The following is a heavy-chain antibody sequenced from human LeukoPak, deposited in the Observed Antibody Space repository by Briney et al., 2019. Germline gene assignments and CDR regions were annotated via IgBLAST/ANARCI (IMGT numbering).Heavy chain of an antibody. CDR2: IYIGGNT. CDR1: GLTFSDNY. J-gene: IGHJ4*02. CDR3: ASGLPPGIIDY. V-gene: IGHV3-53*01. Sequence: GGSLRLSCAAPGLTFSDNYMSWIRQAPGKGLEWVSVIYIGGNTFYADSVKGRFTISRDDSTNTLYLQMNSLRAEDTAVYYCASGLPPGIIDYWGQGTLVTVSS. D-gene: IGHD1-14*01.